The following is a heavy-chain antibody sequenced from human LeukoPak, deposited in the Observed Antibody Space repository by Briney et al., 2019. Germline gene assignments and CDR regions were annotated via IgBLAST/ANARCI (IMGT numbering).Heavy chain of an antibody. CDR2: IRYDGSSK. D-gene: IGHD4-11*01. Sequence: GGSLRLSCAASGFTFSGYGMHWVRQAPGKGLEWVAFIRYDGSSKYYADSVKGRLTISKDKSKNTLYLQMNSLGAEDTAVYYCAKDHDYGNVSGWFDPWGQGTLVTVSS. V-gene: IGHV3-30*02. CDR3: AKDHDYGNVSGWFDP. J-gene: IGHJ5*02. CDR1: GFTFSGYG.